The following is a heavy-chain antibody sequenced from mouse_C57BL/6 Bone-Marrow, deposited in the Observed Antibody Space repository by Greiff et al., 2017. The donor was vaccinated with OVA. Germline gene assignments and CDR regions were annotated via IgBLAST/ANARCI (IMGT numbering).Heavy chain of an antibody. Sequence: EVQVVESGGGLVQPGGSLKLSCAASGFTFSDYGMAWVRQGPRKGPEWVAFISNLAYSIYYADTVTGRFTISRENAKNTLYLEMSSLRSEDTAMYYCARQGDIKGGYFDYWGQGTTLTVSS. CDR3: ARQGDIKGGYFDY. V-gene: IGHV5-15*01. J-gene: IGHJ2*01. CDR1: GFTFSDYG. CDR2: ISNLAYSI.